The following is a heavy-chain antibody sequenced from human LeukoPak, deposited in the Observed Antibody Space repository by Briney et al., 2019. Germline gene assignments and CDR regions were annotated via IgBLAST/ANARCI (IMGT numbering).Heavy chain of an antibody. J-gene: IGHJ4*02. Sequence: GGSLRLSCAASGFTFSSYWMSWVRQAPGKGLEWVANIKQDGSGKYYVDSVKGRFTISRDNAKNSLYLQMNSLRVEDTAVYYCARDGSIAVAGTFDYWGQGTLVTVSS. CDR2: IKQDGSGK. D-gene: IGHD6-19*01. V-gene: IGHV3-7*01. CDR3: ARDGSIAVAGTFDY. CDR1: GFTFSSYW.